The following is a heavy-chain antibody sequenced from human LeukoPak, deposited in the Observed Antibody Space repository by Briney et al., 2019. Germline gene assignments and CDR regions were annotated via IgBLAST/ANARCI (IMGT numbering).Heavy chain of an antibody. CDR1: GFTFSSYE. J-gene: IGHJ4*02. CDR2: ISSSGSTI. Sequence: PGGSLRLSCAASGFTFSSYEMNWVRQAPGKGLEWVSYISSSGSTIYYADSVKGRFTISRDNAKNSLYLQMNSLRAEDTAVYYCARRHVSLWWSPANDYWGQGTLVTVSS. D-gene: IGHD2-21*01. CDR3: ARRHVSLWWSPANDY. V-gene: IGHV3-48*03.